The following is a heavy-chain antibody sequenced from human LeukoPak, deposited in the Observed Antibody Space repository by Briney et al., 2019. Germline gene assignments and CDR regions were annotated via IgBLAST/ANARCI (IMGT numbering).Heavy chain of an antibody. CDR1: GFTVSDNY. D-gene: IGHD3-22*01. J-gene: IGHJ4*02. Sequence: GGSLRLSCAASGFTVSDNYMTWVRQAPGRGLEWVSFIYSGGSTHYADSVKGRFTISRDASENTLYLQMNSLRGEDTAVYYCARVPGYCWGQGTLVTVSS. CDR2: IYSGGST. CDR3: ARVPGYC. V-gene: IGHV3-66*01.